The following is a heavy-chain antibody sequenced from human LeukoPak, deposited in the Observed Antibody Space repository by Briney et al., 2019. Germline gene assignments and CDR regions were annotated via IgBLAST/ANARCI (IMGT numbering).Heavy chain of an antibody. V-gene: IGHV7-4-1*02. CDR3: AGAGSFYDSSGYCDY. CDR2: INTNTGNP. J-gene: IGHJ4*02. CDR1: GYTFTSYP. Sequence: ASVKVSCKASGYTFTSYPMNWVRQAPGQGLEWMGWINTNTGNPTYAQDFTGRFVFSLDTSVSTAYLQISSLKAEDTAVYYCAGAGSFYDSSGYCDYWGQGTLVTVSS. D-gene: IGHD3-22*01.